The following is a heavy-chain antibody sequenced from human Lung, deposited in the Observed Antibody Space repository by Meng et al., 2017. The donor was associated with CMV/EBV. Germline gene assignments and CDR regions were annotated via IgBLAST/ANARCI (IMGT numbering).Heavy chain of an antibody. CDR1: GYNFGQYG. V-gene: IGHV1-18*01. CDR3: ARDVPAPGALMLDY. Sequence: GYNFGQYGVSWVRQAPGQGLEWVGWISAYNGNTQYAQKLRGRVTMTTDTATNTAYMEVRSLRSDDTAVYYCARDVPAPGALMLDYWGQGSLVTVSS. D-gene: IGHD6-13*01. CDR2: ISAYNGNT. J-gene: IGHJ4*02.